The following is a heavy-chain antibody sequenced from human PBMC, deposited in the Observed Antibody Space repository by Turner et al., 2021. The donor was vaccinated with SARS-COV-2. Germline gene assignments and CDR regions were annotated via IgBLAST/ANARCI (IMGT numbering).Heavy chain of an antibody. Sequence: EEQLVDSGGGLVQPGGSLRLSCAASGFTLRDHYMDWVLLAPGKGLELIGRSRGPAHPYPIEYAASVKGRFTISVDDSRNTLHLQMNSLKTEDTAVYYFARGLYYGPGPENYYGMDVWGQGTTVTVSS. J-gene: IGHJ6*02. CDR2: SRGPAHPYPI. V-gene: IGHV3-72*01. D-gene: IGHD3-10*01. CDR3: ARGLYYGPGPENYYGMDV. CDR1: GFTLRDHY.